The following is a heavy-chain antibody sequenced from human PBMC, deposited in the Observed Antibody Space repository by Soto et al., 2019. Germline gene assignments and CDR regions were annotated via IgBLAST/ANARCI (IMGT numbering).Heavy chain of an antibody. CDR2: INAGDGKT. V-gene: IGHV1-3*01. D-gene: IGHD1-26*01. Sequence: ASVKVSCKASGYTFTSYAMHWVRQAPGKRLEWMGWINAGDGKTNYSQKFQGRVTMTEDTSTDTAYMELSSLRSEDTAVYYCATALIVGADTFDYWGQGTLVTVSS. J-gene: IGHJ4*02. CDR1: GYTFTSYA. CDR3: ATALIVGADTFDY.